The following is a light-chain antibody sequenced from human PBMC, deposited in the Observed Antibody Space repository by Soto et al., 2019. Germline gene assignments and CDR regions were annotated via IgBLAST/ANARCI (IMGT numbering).Light chain of an antibody. V-gene: IGKV1-12*01. CDR2: GAS. CDR3: QQASGFPRT. J-gene: IGKJ1*01. CDR1: QDITKF. Sequence: DIQITQSPSSVSSSGGDRITITCLSSQDITKFLAWYQQTPGKAPKLLIRGASTLHSGVPSRFSGSGSGTNFSPTISSLQPEDFATYYCQQASGFPRTFGQGTKVDIK.